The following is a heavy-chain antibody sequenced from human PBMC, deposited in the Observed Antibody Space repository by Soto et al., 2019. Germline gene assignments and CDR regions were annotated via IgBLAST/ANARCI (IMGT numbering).Heavy chain of an antibody. CDR2: IYYSGNT. V-gene: IGHV4-30-4*01. D-gene: IGHD2-2*01. CDR3: ARYCSTTRCPFDY. CDR1: GGSISSGGSY. Sequence: ASETLSLTCTVSGGSISSGGSYWGWIRQPPGKGLEWIGYIYYSGNTYFNPSLKSRVTLSVDTSKNQFSLNLSPVTAADTAVYYCARYCSTTRCPFDYWGQGTLVTVSS. J-gene: IGHJ4*02.